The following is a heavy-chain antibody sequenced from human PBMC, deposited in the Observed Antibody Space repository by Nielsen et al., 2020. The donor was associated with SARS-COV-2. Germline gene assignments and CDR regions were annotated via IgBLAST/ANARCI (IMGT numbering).Heavy chain of an antibody. CDR3: VRDKIIVAAGSGAFDI. CDR1: EFTFNDHS. CDR2: ISWNSGGI. V-gene: IGHV3-9*01. D-gene: IGHD6-13*01. Sequence: SLKISCAASEFTFNDHSMHWVRQVPGKGLEWVSGISWNSGGIGYADSVKGRFTISRDNVKNFLYLQMNGLTIEDTAFYYCVRDKIIVAAGSGAFDIWGQGTMVTVSS. J-gene: IGHJ3*02.